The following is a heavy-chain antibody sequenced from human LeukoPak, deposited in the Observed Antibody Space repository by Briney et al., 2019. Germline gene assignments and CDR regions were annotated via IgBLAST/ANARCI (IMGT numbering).Heavy chain of an antibody. Sequence: GGSLRLSCAASGFNFNSYGMDWVRQAPGKGLEWVSVIYSGGSTNYADSVKGRFSISRDNSKNTLYLQMNSLRAEDTAVYYCASLNYDDHDYWGQGTLVTVSS. CDR1: GFNFNSYG. CDR3: ASLNYDDHDY. V-gene: IGHV3-66*01. J-gene: IGHJ4*02. D-gene: IGHD4-17*01. CDR2: IYSGGST.